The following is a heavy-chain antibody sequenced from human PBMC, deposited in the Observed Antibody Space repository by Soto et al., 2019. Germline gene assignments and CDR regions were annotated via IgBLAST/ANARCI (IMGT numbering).Heavy chain of an antibody. CDR1: GYTFTSYG. J-gene: IGHJ6*02. Sequence: ASVKVSCKASGYTFTSYGIHWVRQAPGQRLEWTGWINAGNGNTKYSEKFQGRVTITADTSTYTVYMELSGLRSGDTAVYYCARGGYSSTWSNLLDRSGLDVWGQGTTVTVSS. V-gene: IGHV1-3*01. CDR3: ARGGYSSTWSNLLDRSGLDV. CDR2: INAGNGNT. D-gene: IGHD6-13*01.